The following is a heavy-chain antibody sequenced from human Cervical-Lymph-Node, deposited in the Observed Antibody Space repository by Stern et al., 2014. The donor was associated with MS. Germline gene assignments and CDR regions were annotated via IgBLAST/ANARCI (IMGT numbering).Heavy chain of an antibody. J-gene: IGHJ6*02. CDR3: ATDDQFDTSGHDMRRVGYYGMDV. D-gene: IGHD3-9*01. CDR2: VIPIYGTA. Sequence: QVQLVQSGAEVKRPGSSVKVSCKSSGGTFISYAINWVRQAPGKGLEWMGGVIPIYGTADYAQRVRGRVTIRACETTRTVYMDLSSLGSDDTAIYYCATDDQFDTSGHDMRRVGYYGMDVWGQGTTVIVS. CDR1: GGTFISYA. V-gene: IGHV1-69*01.